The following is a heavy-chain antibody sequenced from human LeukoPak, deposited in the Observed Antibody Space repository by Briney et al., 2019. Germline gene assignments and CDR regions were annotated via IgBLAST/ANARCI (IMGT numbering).Heavy chain of an antibody. CDR3: ARSQSSAYYYVYDY. CDR2: MNPSGST. V-gene: IGHV4-34*01. J-gene: IGHJ4*02. Sequence: SETLSLTCAVYGGSFSGYYWTWIRQTPEKGLEWIGEMNPSGSTSYNPSLKSRVTISVDTSKNQFSLKLSSVTAADTAVYYCARSQSSAYYYVYDYWGQGILVTVSS. CDR1: GGSFSGYY. D-gene: IGHD3-22*01.